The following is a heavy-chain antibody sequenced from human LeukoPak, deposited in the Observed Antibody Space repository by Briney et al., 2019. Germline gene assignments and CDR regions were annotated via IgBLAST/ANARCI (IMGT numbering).Heavy chain of an antibody. D-gene: IGHD3-22*01. CDR1: GFTFSGSA. Sequence: GGSLRLSCAASGFTFSGSAMHWVRQASGKGLEWVGRIRSKANSYATAYAASGKGRFTISRDDSKNTAYLQMNSLKTEDTAVYYCTSFPFRDYDRFVVISSDYWGQGTLVTVSS. V-gene: IGHV3-73*01. J-gene: IGHJ4*02. CDR2: IRSKANSYAT. CDR3: TSFPFRDYDRFVVISSDY.